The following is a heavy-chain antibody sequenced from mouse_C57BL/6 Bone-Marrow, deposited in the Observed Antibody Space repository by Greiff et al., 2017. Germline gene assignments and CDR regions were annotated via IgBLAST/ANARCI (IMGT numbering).Heavy chain of an antibody. CDR1: GYTFTDYY. V-gene: IGHV1-26*01. J-gene: IGHJ4*01. Sequence: VQLQQSGPELVKPGASVKISCKASGYTFTDYYMNWVKQSHGKSLEWIGDINPNNGGTSYNQKFKGKATLTVDKSSSTAYMELRSLTSEDSAVYYCARTGTYYYAMDYWRQGTSVTVSS. D-gene: IGHD3-3*01. CDR3: ARTGTYYYAMDY. CDR2: INPNNGGT.